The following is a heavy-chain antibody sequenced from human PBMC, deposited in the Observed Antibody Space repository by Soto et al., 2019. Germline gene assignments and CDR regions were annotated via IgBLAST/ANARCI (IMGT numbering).Heavy chain of an antibody. V-gene: IGHV3-30*18. Sequence: PVGSLRLSCAASGFTFSSYGMHCVRQAPGKGLEWVAVISYDGSNKYYADSVKGRFTISRDNSKNTLYLQMNSLRAEDTAVYYCAKDNTYYDFRSGYYSRELDYWGQGTLVTVSS. D-gene: IGHD3-3*01. CDR1: GFTFSSYG. CDR2: ISYDGSNK. CDR3: AKDNTYYDFRSGYYSRELDY. J-gene: IGHJ4*02.